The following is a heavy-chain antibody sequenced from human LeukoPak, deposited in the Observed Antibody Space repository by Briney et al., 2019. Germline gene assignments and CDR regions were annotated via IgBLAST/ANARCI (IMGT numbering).Heavy chain of an antibody. CDR1: GFTFSSYS. CDR3: VSHVTIFGVVI. V-gene: IGHV3-48*01. CDR2: ISSSSSTI. J-gene: IGHJ4*02. Sequence: GGSLRLSCAASGFTFSSYSMNWVRQAPGKGLEWVSYISSSSSTIYYADSVKGRFTISRDNAKNSLYLQMNSLRAEDTAVYYCVSHVTIFGVVIWGQGTLVTVSS. D-gene: IGHD3-3*01.